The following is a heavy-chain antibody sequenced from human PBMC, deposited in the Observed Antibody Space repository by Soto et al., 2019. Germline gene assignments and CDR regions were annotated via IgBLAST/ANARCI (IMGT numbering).Heavy chain of an antibody. CDR1: GFSFSSFA. Sequence: EVQLLESGGGLAQPGGSLRLSCVASGFSFSSFAMSWVRQAPGKGLEWVLSFSGSCGSTYYADSVKGRFTISRDISKNTLYLQMKSLRAEDTAVYYCAKGGGEGYTHNEFDYWGQGTLVTVSS. V-gene: IGHV3-23*01. CDR3: AKGGGEGYTHNEFDY. CDR2: FSGSCGST. J-gene: IGHJ4*02. D-gene: IGHD3-16*01.